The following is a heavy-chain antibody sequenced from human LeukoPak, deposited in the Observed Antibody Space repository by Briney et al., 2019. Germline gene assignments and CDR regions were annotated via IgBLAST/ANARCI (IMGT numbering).Heavy chain of an antibody. CDR3: ARDAGYSSSWYNWFDP. D-gene: IGHD6-13*01. CDR2: IYYSGST. CDR1: GGSISSYY. V-gene: IGHV4-59*01. Sequence: SETLSLTCTVSGGSISSYYWSWIRQPPGKGLEWIGYIYYSGSTNYNPSLKSRVTISVDTSKNQFSLKLSSVTAADTAVYYCARDAGYSSSWYNWFDPWGQGTLVTVSS. J-gene: IGHJ5*02.